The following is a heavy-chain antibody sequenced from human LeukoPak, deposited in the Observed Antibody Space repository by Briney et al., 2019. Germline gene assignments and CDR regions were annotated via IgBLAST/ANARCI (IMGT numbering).Heavy chain of an antibody. Sequence: GGSLRLSCAASGFTFDDYAMHWVRLDPGKGLEWVSGISWNSGSIDYADSVKGRFTISRDNAKNSLYLQMNSLRTEDTALYYCAKGRYYGSGGTDFDYWGQATLVTVSS. CDR1: GFTFDDYA. CDR3: AKGRYYGSGGTDFDY. J-gene: IGHJ4*02. D-gene: IGHD3-22*01. CDR2: ISWNSGSI. V-gene: IGHV3-9*01.